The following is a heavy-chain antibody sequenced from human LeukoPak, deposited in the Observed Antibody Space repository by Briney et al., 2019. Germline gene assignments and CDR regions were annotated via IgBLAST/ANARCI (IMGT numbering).Heavy chain of an antibody. J-gene: IGHJ3*02. Sequence: GGSLRLSCAASGLTFSRYDMQWVRQGTGKGLEWVSAIGIAGDTYYPGSVKGRFTISRENAKSSLSLQMDSLGAGDTAVYYCARGGIAVAGLDAFDIWGQGTMVTVSS. V-gene: IGHV3-13*04. CDR2: IGIAGDT. D-gene: IGHD6-19*01. CDR1: GLTFSRYD. CDR3: ARGGIAVAGLDAFDI.